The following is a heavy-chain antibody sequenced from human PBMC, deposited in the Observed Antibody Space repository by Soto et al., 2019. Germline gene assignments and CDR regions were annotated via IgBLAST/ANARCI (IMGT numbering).Heavy chain of an antibody. Sequence: EVQLVESGGDLVKPGGSLRLSCAASGFSITNAWMTWVRQPPGKGLEWVGRIKSKTDGGTTDYVAPVKGRFTISRDDSKNTLYLQMNSLKTEDTAVYYCTTRGGIYRPAWYYYFYGMDVLGQGTTVTVSS. CDR1: GFSITNAW. D-gene: IGHD1-26*01. J-gene: IGHJ6*02. CDR3: TTRGGIYRPAWYYYFYGMDV. CDR2: IKSKTDGGTT. V-gene: IGHV3-15*01.